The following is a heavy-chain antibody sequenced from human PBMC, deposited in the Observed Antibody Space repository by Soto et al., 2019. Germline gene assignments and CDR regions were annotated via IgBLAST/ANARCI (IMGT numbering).Heavy chain of an antibody. CDR2: IYGDGDK. CDR1: GFSLTTSGVS. CDR3: ARDVAVAATRFFDY. J-gene: IGHJ4*02. Sequence: SGPTLVHPTQTLTLTCTFSGFSLTTSGVSVAWIRQPPGKALEWLALIYGDGDKRYNPSLKDRVTISYDTSKHQVVLTMTNVDPADTGTYHCARDVAVAATRFFDYWGQGTLVTVSS. D-gene: IGHD2-15*01. V-gene: IGHV2-5*02.